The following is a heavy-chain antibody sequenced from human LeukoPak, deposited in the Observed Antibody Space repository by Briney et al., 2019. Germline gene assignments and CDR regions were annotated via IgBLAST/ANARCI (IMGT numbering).Heavy chain of an antibody. CDR2: ISSSSSYI. CDR3: AKDYGGNFDAFDI. V-gene: IGHV3-21*01. D-gene: IGHD4-23*01. CDR1: GFTFSSYS. J-gene: IGHJ3*02. Sequence: PGGSLRLSCAASGFTFSSYSMNWVRQAPGKGLEWVSSISSSSSYIYYADSVKGRFTISRDNAKNSLYLQMNSLRAEDMAVYYCAKDYGGNFDAFDIWGQGTMVTVSS.